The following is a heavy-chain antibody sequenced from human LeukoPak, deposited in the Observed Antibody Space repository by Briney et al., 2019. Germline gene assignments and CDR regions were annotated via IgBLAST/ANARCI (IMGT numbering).Heavy chain of an antibody. CDR1: GGSISSGNHY. CDR2: VFTSGST. Sequence: SQTLSLTCTVSGGSISSGNHYWTWIRQPAGRGLEWIGRVFTSGSTDYNPSLKSRVTISVDTSKSQFSLKLTSVTAADTAVYYCARRRYTSGYLDYWGQGTLVTVSS. D-gene: IGHD3-22*01. J-gene: IGHJ4*02. V-gene: IGHV4-61*02. CDR3: ARRRYTSGYLDY.